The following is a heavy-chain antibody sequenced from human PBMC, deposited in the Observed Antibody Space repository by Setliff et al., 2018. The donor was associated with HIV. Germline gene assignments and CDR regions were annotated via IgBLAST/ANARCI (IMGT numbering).Heavy chain of an antibody. CDR1: GDSITSRNYH. D-gene: IGHD5-18*01. CDR2: FYTSGST. CDR3: ARGGGPDTNFDL. J-gene: IGHJ4*02. V-gene: IGHV4-39*07. Sequence: ETLSLTCAVSGDSITSRNYHWDWVRQPPGKGLEWIGRFYTSGSTNYNPSLKSRVTMSVDTSKNQFSLKLSSVTAADTAIYYCARGGGPDTNFDLWGQGTLVTVSS.